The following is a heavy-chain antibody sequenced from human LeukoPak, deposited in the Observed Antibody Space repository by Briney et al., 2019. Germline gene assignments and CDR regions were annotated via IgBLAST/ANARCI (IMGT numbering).Heavy chain of an antibody. D-gene: IGHD4-17*01. CDR3: ASTVTSNKVQH. CDR1: GFSFSRNG. V-gene: IGHV3-30*03. CDR2: ISYDGSDK. Sequence: QTGGSLRLSCAASGFSFSRNGMHWVRQAPGKGLEWVAVISYDGSDKYHADSVKGRFTISRDNSKNTLYLQMNSLRAEDTAVYFCASTVTSNKVQHWGQGTLVTVSS. J-gene: IGHJ1*01.